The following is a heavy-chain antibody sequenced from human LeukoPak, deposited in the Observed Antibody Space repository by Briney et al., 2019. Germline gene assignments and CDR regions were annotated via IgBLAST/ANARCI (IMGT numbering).Heavy chain of an antibody. D-gene: IGHD2-15*01. V-gene: IGHV3-7*01. J-gene: IGHJ4*02. CDR1: GFTCSNYW. CDR3: ARDVRGGYFDY. Sequence: GGSLRLSCAASGFTCSNYWMSWVRQAPGKGLEWVANVKKDGSEKYYEDSVKGRFTISRDNAKNSLYLQMNSLRAEDTAVYYCARDVRGGYFDYWGQGTLVTVSS. CDR2: VKKDGSEK.